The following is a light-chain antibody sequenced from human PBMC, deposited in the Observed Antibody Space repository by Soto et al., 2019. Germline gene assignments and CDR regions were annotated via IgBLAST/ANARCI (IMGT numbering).Light chain of an antibody. J-gene: IGKJ5*01. Sequence: EIVLTQSPDTRSLSPGEVSTLSCSASQSVSSIYLAWYHQRPGQAPRLLIYGSYSRATGIPDRFSGGGSGTDFTLTISRLEPEDFAVYYCRQYGSLPITFGQGTRLEI. CDR2: GSY. CDR1: QSVSSIY. CDR3: RQYGSLPIT. V-gene: IGKV3-20*01.